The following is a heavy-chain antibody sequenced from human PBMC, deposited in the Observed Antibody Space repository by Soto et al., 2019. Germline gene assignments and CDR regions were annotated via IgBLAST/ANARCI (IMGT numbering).Heavy chain of an antibody. CDR3: TKGAWLDY. Sequence: EVQVLESGGDLVEPGGSLRLSCAASGFSFNTVDMSWVRQAPGKGLEWVSVILGRDDTTYYADSVKGRFTISRDTFKNTLHLQMNSLRVEDTALYFCTKGAWLDYWGQGTLVTVSS. J-gene: IGHJ4*02. CDR2: ILGRDDTT. V-gene: IGHV3-23*01. CDR1: GFSFNTVD. D-gene: IGHD5-12*01.